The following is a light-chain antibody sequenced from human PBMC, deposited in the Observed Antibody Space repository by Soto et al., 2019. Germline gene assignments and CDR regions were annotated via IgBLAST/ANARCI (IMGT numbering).Light chain of an antibody. CDR3: QQRSNWPST. CDR1: QSVSSY. Sequence: EIVLTQSPATLSLSPGERAALSCRASQSVSSYLAWYQQKPGQAPRLLIYDASKRATGIPARFSGSGSGTYFTLTTSSLEPEDFAVYFCQQRSNWPSTFGGGTKVEI. V-gene: IGKV3-11*01. J-gene: IGKJ4*01. CDR2: DAS.